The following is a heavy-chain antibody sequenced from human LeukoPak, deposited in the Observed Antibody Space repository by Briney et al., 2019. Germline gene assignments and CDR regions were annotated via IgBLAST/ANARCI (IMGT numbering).Heavy chain of an antibody. CDR1: GYAFTGYY. Sequence: GASVKVSCKASGYAFTGYYMHWVRQAPGQGLEWMGWINPNSGGTNYAQKFQGRVTMTRDTSISTAYMELSRLRSEVTAVYYCARGQAYYDFWSGYKGGFDYWGQGTLVTVSS. CDR2: INPNSGGT. CDR3: ARGQAYYDFWSGYKGGFDY. V-gene: IGHV1-2*02. J-gene: IGHJ4*02. D-gene: IGHD3-3*01.